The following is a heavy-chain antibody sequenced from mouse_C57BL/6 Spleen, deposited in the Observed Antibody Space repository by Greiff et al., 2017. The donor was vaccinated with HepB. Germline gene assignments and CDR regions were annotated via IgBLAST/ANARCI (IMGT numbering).Heavy chain of an antibody. Sequence: EVKLQESGPELVKPGASVKISCKASGYSFTGYYMHWVKQSSEKSLEWIGEINPSTGGTSYNQKFKGKATLTVDKSSSTAYMQLKSLTSEDSAVYYCARGGITTVDLYYYAMDYWGQGTSVTVSS. CDR1: GYSFTGYY. CDR3: ARGGITTVDLYYYAMDY. J-gene: IGHJ4*01. CDR2: INPSTGGT. V-gene: IGHV1-43*01. D-gene: IGHD1-1*01.